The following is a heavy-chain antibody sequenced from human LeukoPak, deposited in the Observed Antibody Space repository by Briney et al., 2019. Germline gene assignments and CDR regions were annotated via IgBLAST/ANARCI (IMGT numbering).Heavy chain of an antibody. V-gene: IGHV1-8*01. D-gene: IGHD6-19*01. Sequence: ASVTVSCKASGYSFNNYDINWVRQATGQGLEWMGWMNPDSGKTGYAQKFQGRVTMTRNTSISTAYMELSSLRSEDTAMYYCARGRTPKVAGLEGYWGQGTQVTVSS. CDR2: MNPDSGKT. J-gene: IGHJ4*02. CDR3: ARGRTPKVAGLEGY. CDR1: GYSFNNYD.